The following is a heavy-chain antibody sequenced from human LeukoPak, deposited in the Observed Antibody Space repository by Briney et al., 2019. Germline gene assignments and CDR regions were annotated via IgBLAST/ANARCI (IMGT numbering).Heavy chain of an antibody. J-gene: IGHJ4*02. V-gene: IGHV3-7*03. CDR3: ARYSGYSGFDFDS. Sequence: GGSLRLSCVTSGFTFNNHWTSWVSQAPGKGLEWVANIKPDGSDKHYVDSVKGRFTISSDSAKNSLYLQMNSLRAEDTAVYYCARYSGYSGFDFDSWGQGTLVTVSA. CDR2: IKPDGSDK. D-gene: IGHD5-12*01. CDR1: GFTFNNHW.